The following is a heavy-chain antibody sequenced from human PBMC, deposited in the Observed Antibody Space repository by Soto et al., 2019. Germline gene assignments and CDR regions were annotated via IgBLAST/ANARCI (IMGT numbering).Heavy chain of an antibody. CDR3: AKDGEGSYYYYYYGMDV. Sequence: GGSLRLSCAASGFTFSSYAMSWVRQAPGKGLEWVSAISGSGGSTYYADSVKGRFTISRDNSKNTLYLQMNSLRAEDTAVYYCAKDGEGSYYYYYYGMDVWGQGTTVTVSS. V-gene: IGHV3-23*01. CDR2: ISGSGGST. J-gene: IGHJ6*02. D-gene: IGHD1-26*01. CDR1: GFTFSSYA.